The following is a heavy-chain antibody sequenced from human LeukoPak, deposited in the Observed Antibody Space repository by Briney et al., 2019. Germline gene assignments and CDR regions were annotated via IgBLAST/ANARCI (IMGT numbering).Heavy chain of an antibody. V-gene: IGHV4-61*01. CDR2: IYYSGST. J-gene: IGHJ4*02. CDR3: ARGGFSSGYYYYFDY. CDR1: GYSISSGYY. D-gene: IGHD3-22*01. Sequence: SETLSLTCTVSGYSISSGYYWGWIRQPPGKGLEWIGYIYYSGSTNYNPSLKSRVTISVDTSKNQFSLKLSSVTAADTAVYYCARGGFSSGYYYYFDYWGQGTLVTVSS.